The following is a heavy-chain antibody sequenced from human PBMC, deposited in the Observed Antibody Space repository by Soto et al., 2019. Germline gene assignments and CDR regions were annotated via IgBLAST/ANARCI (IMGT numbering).Heavy chain of an antibody. CDR2: IYWDDAK. CDR3: TLETFVGTCLRFDF. D-gene: IGHD2-21*01. Sequence: QITLKESGPTLVKPTQTLTLTCTLSGFSLSTSGEGVGWFRQPPGKPLEWLALIYWDDAKRYSPSLKSRVTIPKDASKRPLALTMASMDPVDTSTYYWTLETFVGTCLRFDFWGQGTLVTVSS. J-gene: IGHJ4*02. V-gene: IGHV2-5*02. CDR1: GFSLSTSGEG.